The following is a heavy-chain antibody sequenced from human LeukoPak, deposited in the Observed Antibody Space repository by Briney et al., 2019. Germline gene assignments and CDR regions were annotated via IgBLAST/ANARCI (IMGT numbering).Heavy chain of an antibody. CDR2: IYYSGST. J-gene: IGHJ4*02. CDR1: GGSISSYY. D-gene: IGHD1-26*01. V-gene: IGHV4-59*01. Sequence: SETLSLTCTVSGGSISSYYWSWIRQPPGKGLEWIGYIYYSGSTDYNPSLKSRVTISVDTSNNQFSLKVSSVTAADTAVYYCARSSGTYRSFDYWGQGTLVTASS. CDR3: ARSSGTYRSFDY.